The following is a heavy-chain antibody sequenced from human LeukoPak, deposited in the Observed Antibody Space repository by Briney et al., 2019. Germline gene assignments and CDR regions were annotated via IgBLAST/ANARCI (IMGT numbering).Heavy chain of an antibody. CDR2: IKQDGSEK. CDR3: ARTLGSVAFDI. CDR1: GFTFSSYW. D-gene: IGHD3-10*01. J-gene: IGHJ3*02. V-gene: IGHV3-7*01. Sequence: GGSLRPSCAASGFTFSSYWMSWVRQAPGKGLEWVANIKQDGSEKHYVDSVKGRFTISRDNAKNSLYLQMNSLRAEDTAVYYCARTLGSVAFDIWGQGTMVTVSS.